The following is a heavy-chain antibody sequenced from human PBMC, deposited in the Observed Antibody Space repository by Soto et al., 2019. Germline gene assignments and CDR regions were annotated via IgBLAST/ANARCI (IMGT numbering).Heavy chain of an antibody. CDR1: RYTFINYY. J-gene: IGHJ6*02. D-gene: IGHD3-10*01. CDR3: ARDGWFSALRVPFGMDV. V-gene: IGHV1-46*01. Sequence: QVQLVQSGAEVKKPGASVEVSCKASRYTFINYYIDWVRQAPGQGLEWMGIINPNGGSTTYAQNFHGRVTMTRDTSTSTVYMELNSLRSEDTAVYFCARDGWFSALRVPFGMDVWGQGTTVTVSS. CDR2: INPNGGST.